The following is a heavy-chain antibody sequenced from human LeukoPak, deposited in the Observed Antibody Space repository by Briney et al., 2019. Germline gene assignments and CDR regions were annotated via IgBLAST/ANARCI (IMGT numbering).Heavy chain of an antibody. CDR3: ARFRGYSYGLDY. J-gene: IGHJ4*02. CDR1: GFTFSSYW. D-gene: IGHD5-18*01. V-gene: IGHV3-7*03. CDR2: IKLDGGEK. Sequence: EGSLRLSCAASGFTFSSYWMSWVRQAPGKGLEWVANIKLDGGEKYYVDSVKGRFTISRDNAKNSLYLQMNSLRTEDTAVYYCARFRGYSYGLDYWGQGTLVTVSS.